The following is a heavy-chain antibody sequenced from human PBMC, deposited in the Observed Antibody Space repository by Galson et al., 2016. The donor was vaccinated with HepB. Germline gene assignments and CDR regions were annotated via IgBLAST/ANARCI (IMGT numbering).Heavy chain of an antibody. V-gene: IGHV1-18*01. Sequence: SVKVSCKASGHTFTTYGTNYGISWVRQAPGQGLERMGWTSPYNGNTNYAQNFRGRVTMTTDTSTTTAYMELRSLRSDDTAVYYCARDSRDFYFDYWGQGTLVTVSS. CDR2: TSPYNGNT. D-gene: IGHD3-3*01. CDR1: GHTFTTYGTNYG. CDR3: ARDSRDFYFDY. J-gene: IGHJ4*02.